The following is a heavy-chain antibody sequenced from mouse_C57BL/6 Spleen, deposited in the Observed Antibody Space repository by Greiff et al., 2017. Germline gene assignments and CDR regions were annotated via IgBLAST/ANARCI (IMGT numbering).Heavy chain of an antibody. J-gene: IGHJ2*01. Sequence: QVQLQQPGAELVMPGASVKLSCKASGYTFTSYWMHWVKHRPGQGLEWIGEIDPSDSYTNYNQKFKGKSTLTVDKSSSTAYMQLSSLTSEDSAVYYCARGGDYWGQGTTLTVSS. V-gene: IGHV1-69*01. CDR3: ARGGDY. CDR1: GYTFTSYW. CDR2: IDPSDSYT.